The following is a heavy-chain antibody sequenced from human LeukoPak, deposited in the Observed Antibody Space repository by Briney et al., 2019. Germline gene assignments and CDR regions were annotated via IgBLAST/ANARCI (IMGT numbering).Heavy chain of an antibody. Sequence: SETLSLTCTVSGYSISGGYYWGWIRQPPGKGLEWIGSIYHNGNTYYNPSLKSQVTVSANTSKNQFSLKLSSVTAADTAVYYCARTYGSGSSTVLDYWGQGTLVTVSS. CDR3: ARTYGSGSSTVLDY. J-gene: IGHJ4*02. V-gene: IGHV4-38-2*02. CDR1: GYSISGGYY. CDR2: IYHNGNT. D-gene: IGHD3-10*01.